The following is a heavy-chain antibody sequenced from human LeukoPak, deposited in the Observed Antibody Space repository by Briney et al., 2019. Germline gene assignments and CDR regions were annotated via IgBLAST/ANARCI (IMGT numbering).Heavy chain of an antibody. CDR3: ARVLGGSHYFDY. CDR2: IIPIFGTT. V-gene: IGHV1-69*05. Sequence: SVKVSCKASGGSFRNYAISWVRQAPGQGLEWMGGIIPIFGTTNYAQNFQGRVTITTDESTSTAYMELSSLRSEDTAIYYCARVLGGSHYFDYWGQGTLVTVSS. CDR1: GGSFRNYA. J-gene: IGHJ4*02. D-gene: IGHD3-3*02.